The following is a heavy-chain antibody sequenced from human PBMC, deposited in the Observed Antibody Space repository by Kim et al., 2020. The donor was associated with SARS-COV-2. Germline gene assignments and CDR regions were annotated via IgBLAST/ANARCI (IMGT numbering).Heavy chain of an antibody. V-gene: IGHV4-59*09. J-gene: IGHJ4*02. CDR3: ARGIAVAVDY. D-gene: IGHD6-19*01. Sequence: STTYNPSLKSRVTISVDTSKNQFSLKLSSVTAADTAVYYCARGIAVAVDYWGQGTLVTVSS. CDR2: ST.